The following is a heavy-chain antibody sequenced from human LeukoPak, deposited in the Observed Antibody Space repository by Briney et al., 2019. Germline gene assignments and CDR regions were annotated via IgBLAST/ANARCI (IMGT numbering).Heavy chain of an antibody. D-gene: IGHD1-26*01. V-gene: IGHV3-21*01. Sequence: PGGSLRLSCAASGFTVSSNYMNWVRQAPGKGLEWVSSISSSSSYIYYADSVKGRFTISRDNAKNSLYLQMNSLRAEDTAVYYCARIRGSYQRIAYFDYWGQGTLVTVSS. CDR2: ISSSSSYI. CDR1: GFTVSSNY. J-gene: IGHJ4*02. CDR3: ARIRGSYQRIAYFDY.